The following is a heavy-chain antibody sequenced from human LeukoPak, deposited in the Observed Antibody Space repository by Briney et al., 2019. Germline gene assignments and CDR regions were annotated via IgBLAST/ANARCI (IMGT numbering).Heavy chain of an antibody. CDR1: GGSISSDY. CDR3: ARVNREMATITP. J-gene: IGHJ4*02. Sequence: PSETLSLTCTVSGGSISSDYWSWIRQPAGKGLEWIGRIYTTGSTNYNPSLKSRVTISVDTSKNQFSLKLSSVIAADTAVYYCARVNREMATITPWGQGTLVTVSS. V-gene: IGHV4-4*07. D-gene: IGHD5-24*01. CDR2: IYTTGST.